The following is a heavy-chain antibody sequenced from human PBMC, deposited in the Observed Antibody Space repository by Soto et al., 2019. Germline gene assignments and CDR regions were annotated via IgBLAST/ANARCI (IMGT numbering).Heavy chain of an antibody. J-gene: IGHJ4*02. V-gene: IGHV1-3*01. Sequence: QVQLVQSGAEVKKPGASVKVSCKASGYTFTNYAMHWVRQAPGQGLEWMGWINAGNGNTKYSQKFQGRVTITRDTSASTAYMELSSLRSEETAVYYCARGDYYDIHDYWGQGTLVTVSS. CDR2: INAGNGNT. CDR3: ARGDYYDIHDY. D-gene: IGHD3-22*01. CDR1: GYTFTNYA.